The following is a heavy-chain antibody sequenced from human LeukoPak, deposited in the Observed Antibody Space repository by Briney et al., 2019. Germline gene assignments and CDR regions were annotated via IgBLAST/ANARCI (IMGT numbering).Heavy chain of an antibody. CDR3: ARRGSSGYYIDY. D-gene: IGHD3-22*01. Sequence: GGSLRLSCAASGFTFSDYYMIYIRQAPGKGLEWVSYISSSSVYTNYADSVKGRFTISRDNAKNSLYLQMNSLRADDTAVYYCARRGSSGYYIDYWGQGTLVTVSP. J-gene: IGHJ4*02. V-gene: IGHV3-11*03. CDR1: GFTFSDYY. CDR2: ISSSSVYT.